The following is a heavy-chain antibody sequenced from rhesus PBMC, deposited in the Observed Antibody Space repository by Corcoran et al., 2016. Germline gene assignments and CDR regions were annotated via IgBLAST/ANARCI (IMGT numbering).Heavy chain of an antibody. CDR3: AKDNSSGWWCDGDAFDF. CDR2: LNKCAGST. CDR1: GFTFSSYG. Sequence: EVQLVETGGGLVQPGGSLKLSCAASGFTFSSYGMSWVRQAPGKGLEWVSALNKCAGSTYYAYYVEGRFTISRDNEKNTLSLQMNSLRAEDTAVYYCAKDNSSGWWCDGDAFDFWGQGLRVTVSS. D-gene: IGHD6-31*01. J-gene: IGHJ3*01. V-gene: IGHV3S5*01.